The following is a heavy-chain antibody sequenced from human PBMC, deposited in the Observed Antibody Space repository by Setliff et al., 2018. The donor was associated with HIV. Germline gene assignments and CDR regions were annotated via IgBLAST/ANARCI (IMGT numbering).Heavy chain of an antibody. Sequence: ASETLSLTCNVSGASTNAYFLSWVRHPAGKGLEWIGHVYTSGITNHNPPLKGRVTMSLDTSKEQFSLRLRSVTAADTAIYYCAREPSPSQWQPLYFDVWGRGILVTVSS. J-gene: IGHJ4*02. V-gene: IGHV4-4*07. CDR1: GASTNAYF. D-gene: IGHD6-19*01. CDR2: VYTSGIT. CDR3: AREPSPSQWQPLYFDV.